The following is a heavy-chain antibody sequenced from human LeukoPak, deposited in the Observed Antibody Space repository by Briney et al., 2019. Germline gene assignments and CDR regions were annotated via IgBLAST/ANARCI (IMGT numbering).Heavy chain of an antibody. CDR3: ARGTMRDGH. Sequence: ASVKVSCKASGYTFTSYYMQWVRQAPGQGLEWMGWINVYNGETKKTQNFHDRLTLTTDTSTSTAYMELRSLRSDDTAFYYCARGTMRDGHWGQGTLVTVSA. V-gene: IGHV1-18*04. CDR1: GYTFTSYY. D-gene: IGHD5-24*01. CDR2: INVYNGET. J-gene: IGHJ4*02.